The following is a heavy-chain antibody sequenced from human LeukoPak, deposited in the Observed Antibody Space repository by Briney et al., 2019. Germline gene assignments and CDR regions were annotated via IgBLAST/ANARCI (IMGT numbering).Heavy chain of an antibody. J-gene: IGHJ4*02. Sequence: PGGSLRLSCAASGFTFSSYGMHWVRQAPGKGLEWVAVTSSDLNVKLYADSVKGRFTISRDNFKNTLYLQMNSLRAEDTAVYYCAKETSYYYDSSDYSDYWGQGTLVTVSS. D-gene: IGHD3-22*01. CDR3: AKETSYYYDSSDYSDY. V-gene: IGHV3-30*18. CDR2: TSSDLNVK. CDR1: GFTFSSYG.